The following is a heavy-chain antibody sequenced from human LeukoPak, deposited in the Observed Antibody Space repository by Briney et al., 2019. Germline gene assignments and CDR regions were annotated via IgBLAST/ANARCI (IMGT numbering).Heavy chain of an antibody. CDR3: AKAWPHVYYFDY. CDR1: GFTFSDYY. J-gene: IGHJ4*02. CDR2: ISSSGST. Sequence: GGSLRLSCAASGFTFSDYYMSWIRQAPGKGLEWVSYISSSGSTYYADSVKGRFTISRDNSKNTLYLQMNSLRAEDTAVYYCAKAWPHVYYFDYWGQGTLVTVSS. D-gene: IGHD3-16*01. V-gene: IGHV3-11*01.